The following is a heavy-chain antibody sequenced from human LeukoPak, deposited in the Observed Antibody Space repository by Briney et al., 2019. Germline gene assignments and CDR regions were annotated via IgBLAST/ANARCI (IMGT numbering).Heavy chain of an antibody. CDR3: ASVDDLSAWPHAFDI. V-gene: IGHV1-8*03. D-gene: IGHD3-3*01. J-gene: IGHJ3*02. CDR2: MNPNSGNT. CDR1: GYTFTSYD. Sequence: ASVKVSCKASGYTFTSYDINWVRQATGQGLEWMGWMNPNSGNTGYAQKFQGRVTITRNTSISTAYMELSSLRSEDTAVYYCASVDDLSAWPHAFDIWGQGTMVTVSS.